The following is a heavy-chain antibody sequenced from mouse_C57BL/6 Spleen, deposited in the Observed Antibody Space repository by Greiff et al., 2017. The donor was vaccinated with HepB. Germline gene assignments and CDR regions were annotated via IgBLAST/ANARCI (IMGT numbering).Heavy chain of an antibody. V-gene: IGHV1-80*01. J-gene: IGHJ2*01. CDR3: ARGPYYGNYFDY. CDR1: GYAFSSYW. Sequence: VQLQQSGAELVKPGASVKISCKASGYAFSSYWMNWVKQRPGKGLEWIGQIYPGDGDTNYNGKFKGKATLTADKSSSTAYMQLSSLTSEDSAVYFCARGPYYGNYFDYWGQGTTLTVSS. D-gene: IGHD2-10*01. CDR2: IYPGDGDT.